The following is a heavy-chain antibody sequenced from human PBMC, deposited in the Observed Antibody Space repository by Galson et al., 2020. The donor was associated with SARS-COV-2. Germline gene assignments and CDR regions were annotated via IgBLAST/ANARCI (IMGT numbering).Heavy chain of an antibody. Sequence: SQASETLSLTCAVYGGSFSGYYRSWIRQSPGKGLEWIGEINDSGSTNYNPSLKSRVTISVDKSKNQFSLNLRSVTAADTAVYYCARGDGDDGSDYYNALYYWGQGTLVTVSS. CDR1: GGSFSGYY. CDR2: INDSGST. D-gene: IGHD3-22*01. CDR3: ARGDGDDGSDYYNALYY. V-gene: IGHV4-34*01. J-gene: IGHJ4*02.